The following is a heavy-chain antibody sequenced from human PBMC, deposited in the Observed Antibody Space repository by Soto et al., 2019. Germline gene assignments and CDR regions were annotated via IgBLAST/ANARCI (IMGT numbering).Heavy chain of an antibody. Sequence: GGSLRLSCAASGFTFSSYWMSWVRQAPGKGLEWVANIKQDGSEKYYVDSVKGRFTISRDNAKNSLYLQMNSLRAEDTAVYYCARDHGYSSSYAFDIWGQGTMVTVSS. CDR1: GFTFSSYW. CDR2: IKQDGSEK. D-gene: IGHD6-6*01. CDR3: ARDHGYSSSYAFDI. J-gene: IGHJ3*02. V-gene: IGHV3-7*01.